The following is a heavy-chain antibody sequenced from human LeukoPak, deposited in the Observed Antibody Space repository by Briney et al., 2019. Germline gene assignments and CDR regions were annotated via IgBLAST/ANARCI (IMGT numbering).Heavy chain of an antibody. Sequence: SETLSLTCTVSGGSIRSSSYYWGWIRQPPGKGLEWIGSIYYSGSTYYNPSLKSRVTISVDTSKNQFSLNLSSVTAADTAVYYCARSLGEAYSGNYYYYYGLDVWGQGTTVTVSS. D-gene: IGHD1-26*01. CDR1: GGSIRSSSYY. V-gene: IGHV4-39*01. CDR2: IYYSGST. CDR3: ARSLGEAYSGNYYYYYGLDV. J-gene: IGHJ6*02.